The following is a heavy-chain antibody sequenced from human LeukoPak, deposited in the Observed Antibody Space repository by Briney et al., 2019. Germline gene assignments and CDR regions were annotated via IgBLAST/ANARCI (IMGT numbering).Heavy chain of an antibody. CDR1: VYTFTSYY. CDR3: ARDLNGYSSSFPY. Sequence: GASVTVSFMASVYTFTSYYMHWVRQAPGQGLEWMGGINPIFGTANYAQKFQGRVTITADKSTSTAYMELSSLRSEDTAVYYCARDLNGYSSSFPYWGQGTLVTVSS. J-gene: IGHJ4*02. D-gene: IGHD6-6*01. CDR2: INPIFGTA. V-gene: IGHV1-69*06.